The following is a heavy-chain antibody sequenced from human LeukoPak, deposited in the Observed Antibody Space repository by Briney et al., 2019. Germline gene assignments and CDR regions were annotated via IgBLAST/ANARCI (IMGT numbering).Heavy chain of an antibody. D-gene: IGHD2-2*01. Sequence: ASVKVSCKGSGYSFTTYCVHWVRQAPGQGLEWMGIFNPSGGTTTYAQKFHGRVTMTRDTSTSTVYMELSSLRSEDTAIYYCARRNVVVVPAASKSLTSEYWGQGTPVTVSS. CDR1: GYSFTTYC. CDR3: ARRNVVVVPAASKSLTSEY. J-gene: IGHJ4*02. V-gene: IGHV1-46*01. CDR2: FNPSGGTT.